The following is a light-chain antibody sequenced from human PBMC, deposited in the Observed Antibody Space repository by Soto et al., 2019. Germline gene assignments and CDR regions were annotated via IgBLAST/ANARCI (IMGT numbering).Light chain of an antibody. J-gene: IGKJ5*01. CDR3: QQYNNWPPIT. V-gene: IGKV3-15*01. Sequence: EIVMTQSPATLSVSPGERATLSXRASQXVXXXLAWYQQKPGQAPRLLIYGASTRATGIPARFSGSGSGTEFTLTISSLQSEDFAVYYCQQYNNWPPITFGQGTRLEIK. CDR2: GAS. CDR1: QXVXXX.